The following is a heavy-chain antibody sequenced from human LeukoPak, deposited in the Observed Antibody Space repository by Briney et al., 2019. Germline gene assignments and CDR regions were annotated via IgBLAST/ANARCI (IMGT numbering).Heavy chain of an antibody. CDR1: GFTFSSYA. J-gene: IGHJ3*02. CDR2: ISYDGSNK. CDR3: ARDRGLRYHDAFDI. V-gene: IGHV3-30*04. Sequence: GGSLRLSCAASGFTFSSYAMHWVRQAPGKGLEWVAVISYDGSNKYYADSVKGRFTISRDNSKNTLYLQMNSLRAEDTAVYYCARDRGLRYHDAFDIWGQGTMVTVSS. D-gene: IGHD4-17*01.